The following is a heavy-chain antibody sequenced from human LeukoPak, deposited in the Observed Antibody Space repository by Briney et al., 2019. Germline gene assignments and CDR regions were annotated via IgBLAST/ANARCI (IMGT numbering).Heavy chain of an antibody. CDR2: IYYSGST. V-gene: IGHV4-30-4*01. J-gene: IGHJ4*02. D-gene: IGHD6-19*01. Sequence: SETLSLTCTVSGGSISSGDYYWSWIRQPPGKGLEWVGYIYYSGSTYYNPSLKSRVTISVDTSKKQFSLKLSSVTAADTAVYYCARVDEGASSGWYYFDYWGQGTLVTVSS. CDR3: ARVDEGASSGWYYFDY. CDR1: GGSISSGDYY.